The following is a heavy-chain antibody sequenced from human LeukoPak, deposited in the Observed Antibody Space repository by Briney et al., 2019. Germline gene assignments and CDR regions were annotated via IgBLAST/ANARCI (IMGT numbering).Heavy chain of an antibody. CDR2: IYWDDDK. CDR3: AHIRGSGSPSAYFDY. D-gene: IGHD3-10*01. Sequence: SGPTLVNPTQTLTLTCTFSGFSLSTSGVGVVWIRQPPGKALDWLALIYWDDDKRYSPSLKNRLTITKDTSKNQVVLTMTNMDPVDTATYYCAHIRGSGSPSAYFDYWGQGTLVTVSS. V-gene: IGHV2-5*02. CDR1: GFSLSTSGVG. J-gene: IGHJ4*02.